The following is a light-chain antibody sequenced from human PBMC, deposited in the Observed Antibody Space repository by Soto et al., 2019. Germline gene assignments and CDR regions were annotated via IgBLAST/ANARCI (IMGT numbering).Light chain of an antibody. CDR1: QSVSTK. J-gene: IGKJ1*01. Sequence: VMTQSPATLSVSPGERATLSCWASQSVSTKLAWYQQKPGQAPRLLIYGATTRASGIPARFSGSGSGTEFTIPISSLQSEDSAVYYCQQYNDWPRTFGQGTQVEIK. CDR3: QQYNDWPRT. V-gene: IGKV3-15*01. CDR2: GAT.